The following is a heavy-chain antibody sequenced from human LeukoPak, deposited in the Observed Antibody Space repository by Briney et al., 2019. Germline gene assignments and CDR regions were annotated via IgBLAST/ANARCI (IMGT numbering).Heavy chain of an antibody. V-gene: IGHV3-48*03. CDR2: ISSGGRTI. J-gene: IGHJ4*02. CDR3: ARNHYGDS. Sequence: GGSLRLSCVASGFTFSSFEMNWVRQAPGKGLEWISYISSGGRTIYYADSVKGRFTISRDNAKNLLYLQMNSLRAEDTAVYYCARNHYGDSWRQGTRVTVSS. CDR1: GFTFSSFE.